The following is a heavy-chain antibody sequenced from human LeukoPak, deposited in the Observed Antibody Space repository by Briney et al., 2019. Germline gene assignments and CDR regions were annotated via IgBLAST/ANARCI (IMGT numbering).Heavy chain of an antibody. CDR1: GFSLSTSGVG. CDR3: AHSEGGGCDHSTCLGPGFDS. V-gene: IGHV2-5*01. Sequence: SGPTLVKPTQTLTLTCSFSGFSLSTSGVGVGWIRQPPGKALEWLALIYWNDDKRYSPPLQSRLIITKDTSKNQVVLRISNMDPVDTATYHCAHSEGGGCDHSTCLGPGFDSWGQGTLVTVSS. J-gene: IGHJ4*02. CDR2: IYWNDDK. D-gene: IGHD2-21*01.